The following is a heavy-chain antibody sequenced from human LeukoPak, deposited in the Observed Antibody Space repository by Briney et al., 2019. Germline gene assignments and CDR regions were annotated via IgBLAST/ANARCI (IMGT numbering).Heavy chain of an antibody. CDR3: ARDSSGSYYYY. CDR1: GYTFTSYG. V-gene: IGHV1-2*02. Sequence: ASVKVSCKASGYTFTSYGISWVRQAPGQGLEWMGWINPNSGGTNYAQKFQGRVTMTRDTSISTAYMELSRLRSDDTAVYYCARDSSGSYYYYWGQGTLVTVSS. J-gene: IGHJ4*02. D-gene: IGHD1-26*01. CDR2: INPNSGGT.